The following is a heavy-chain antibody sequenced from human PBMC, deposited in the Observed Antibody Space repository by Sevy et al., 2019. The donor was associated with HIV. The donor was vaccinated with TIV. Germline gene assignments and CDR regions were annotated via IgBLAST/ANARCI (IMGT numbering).Heavy chain of an antibody. CDR1: GFTFSNYD. CDR3: ARLLSPDGDRYYLVY. V-gene: IGHV3-30-3*01. J-gene: IGHJ4*02. Sequence: GGSLRLSCAASGFTFSNYDMHWVRQAPGKGLEWVAVISHDGNYKNYADSVKVGFTISRDDFKNTLYLQMSSLRPEDTAVYFCARLLSPDGDRYYLVYWGQGALVTDSS. CDR2: ISHDGNYK. D-gene: IGHD3-16*02.